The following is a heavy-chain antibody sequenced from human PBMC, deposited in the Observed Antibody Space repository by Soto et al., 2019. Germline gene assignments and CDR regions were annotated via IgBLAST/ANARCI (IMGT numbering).Heavy chain of an antibody. J-gene: IGHJ5*01. Sequence: SQTLSLTYAISGDSVSTNSATWDWIRRSPSRGLEWLGRTYYRSKWYNDYAVSVKGRITINPDTSNNQLSLQLNSVTPDDTAVYYCARLIGNSWLDSWGQGTLVTVSS. CDR2: TYYRSKWYN. CDR1: GDSVSTNSAT. CDR3: ARLIGNSWLDS. V-gene: IGHV6-1*01. D-gene: IGHD2-8*01.